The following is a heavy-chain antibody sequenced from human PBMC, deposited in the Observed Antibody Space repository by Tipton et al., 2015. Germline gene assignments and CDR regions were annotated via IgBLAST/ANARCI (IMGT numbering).Heavy chain of an antibody. V-gene: IGHV3-43*01. Sequence: SLRLFCAASGFKFSTYSIHWVRQRPGKGLEWVSVISGNGRAIQYADSVKGRFIVSRDNGKNFVYLQMNSLRKEDTALYHCVKEHISGWPALDYWGQGTLVTVSS. D-gene: IGHD6-19*01. CDR1: GFKFSTYS. CDR3: VKEHISGWPALDY. J-gene: IGHJ4*02. CDR2: ISGNGRAI.